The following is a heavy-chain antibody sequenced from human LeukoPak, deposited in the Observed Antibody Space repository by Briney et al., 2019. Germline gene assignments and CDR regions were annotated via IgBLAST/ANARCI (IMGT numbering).Heavy chain of an antibody. Sequence: PGGSLRLSCAASGFTFSNHAMNWVRQAPGKGLEWVSGMSDTGSSTYYADSVKGRFTISRDNSKNTLYLQMNSLRAEDTAIYYCAKEPPYHDFLRGHYYLDYWGQGTLVTVSS. CDR2: MSDTGSST. V-gene: IGHV3-23*01. J-gene: IGHJ4*02. CDR1: GFTFSNHA. CDR3: AKEPPYHDFLRGHYYLDY. D-gene: IGHD3-3*01.